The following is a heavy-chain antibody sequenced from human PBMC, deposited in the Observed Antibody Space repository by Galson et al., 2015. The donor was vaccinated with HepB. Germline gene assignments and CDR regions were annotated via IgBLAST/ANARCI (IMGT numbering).Heavy chain of an antibody. Sequence: SLRLSCAASGFAFTSYPMHWVRQAPGKGLEWVSSISASGLSRYYADSVKGRFSISRDNSKNTLYLQMSSLRAEDTALYFCAKDTVVVVPATGSFDYWGQGTLVTVSS. CDR1: GFAFTSYP. J-gene: IGHJ4*02. V-gene: IGHV3-23*01. CDR3: AKDTVVVVPATGSFDY. D-gene: IGHD2-15*01. CDR2: ISASGLSR.